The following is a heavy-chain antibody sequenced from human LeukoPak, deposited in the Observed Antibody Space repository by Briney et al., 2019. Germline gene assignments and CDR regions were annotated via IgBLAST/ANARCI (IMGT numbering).Heavy chain of an antibody. Sequence: GGSLRLSCAAYGFTFSSYAMSWVRQAPGKGLEWVSLISGSGGSTYYADSVKGRFTISRDNSKNTLYLQMNSLRAEDTAVYCCAKALAVAGRGAFDIWGQGTMVTVSS. CDR3: AKALAVAGRGAFDI. J-gene: IGHJ3*02. V-gene: IGHV3-23*01. CDR2: ISGSGGST. CDR1: GFTFSSYA. D-gene: IGHD6-19*01.